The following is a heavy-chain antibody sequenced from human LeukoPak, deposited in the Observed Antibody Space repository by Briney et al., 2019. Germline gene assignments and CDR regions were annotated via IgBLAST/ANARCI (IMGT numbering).Heavy chain of an antibody. CDR2: ISGSGGST. Sequence: PGGSLRLSCAASGFTFSSYTMSWVRQAPGKGLEWVSAISGSGGSTYYADSVKGRFTISRDNSKNTLYLQMNSLRAEDTAVYYCAKDTRYSSSSSDYWGQGTLVTVSS. V-gene: IGHV3-23*01. J-gene: IGHJ4*02. CDR1: GFTFSSYT. D-gene: IGHD6-6*01. CDR3: AKDTRYSSSSSDY.